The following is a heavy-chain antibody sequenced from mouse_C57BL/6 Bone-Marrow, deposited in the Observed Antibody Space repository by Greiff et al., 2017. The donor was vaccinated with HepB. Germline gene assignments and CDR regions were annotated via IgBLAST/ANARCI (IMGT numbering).Heavy chain of an antibody. D-gene: IGHD1-1*01. Sequence: VMLVESGAELVRPGASVKLSCKASGYTFTDYYINWVKQRPGQGLEWIARIYPGSGNTYYNEKFKGKATLTAEKSSSTAYMKLSSLTSEDSAVYFCARPYYGSSSWFAYWGQGTLVTVSA. J-gene: IGHJ3*01. CDR2: IYPGSGNT. V-gene: IGHV1-76*01. CDR3: ARPYYGSSSWFAY. CDR1: GYTFTDYY.